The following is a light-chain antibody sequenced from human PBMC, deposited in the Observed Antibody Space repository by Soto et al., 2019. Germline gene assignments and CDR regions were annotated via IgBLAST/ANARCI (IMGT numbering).Light chain of an antibody. CDR2: EVS. CDR3: SSYTSSSTLDV. CDR1: SSDVGGYNY. J-gene: IGLJ1*01. V-gene: IGLV2-14*01. Sequence: ALAQPASVSGSPGQSITISCTGTSSDVGGYNYVSWYQQHPGKAPKLMIYEVSNRPSGVSNRFSGSKSGNTASLTISGLQAEDEADYYCSSYTSSSTLDVFGTGTKVTVL.